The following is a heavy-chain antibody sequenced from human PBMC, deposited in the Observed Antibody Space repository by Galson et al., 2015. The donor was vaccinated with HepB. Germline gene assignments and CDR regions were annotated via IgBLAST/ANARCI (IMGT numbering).Heavy chain of an antibody. CDR3: ARSPAAAAFFDF. Sequence: LRLSCAASGFTFSRYAMHWVRQAPGKGLECVALRDSVKGRFTISRDYSESTLYLQMNSLRDEDTAIYYCARSPAAAAFFDFWGQGTLLTVSS. J-gene: IGHJ4*02. CDR2: R. CDR1: GFTFSRYA. D-gene: IGHD6-13*01. V-gene: IGHV3-33*01.